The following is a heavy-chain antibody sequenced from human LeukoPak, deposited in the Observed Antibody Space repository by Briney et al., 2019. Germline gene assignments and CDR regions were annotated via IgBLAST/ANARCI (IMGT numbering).Heavy chain of an antibody. Sequence: TGGSLRLSCAASGFIFDDYGMSWVRQAPGKGLEWVSGINWNGGSTGYADSVKGRFTISRDNAKNSLYLQMNSLRAEDTAVYYCAKAGLGYLGGFDYWGQGTLVTVSS. CDR1: GFIFDDYG. V-gene: IGHV3-20*04. D-gene: IGHD5-18*01. J-gene: IGHJ4*02. CDR3: AKAGLGYLGGFDY. CDR2: INWNGGST.